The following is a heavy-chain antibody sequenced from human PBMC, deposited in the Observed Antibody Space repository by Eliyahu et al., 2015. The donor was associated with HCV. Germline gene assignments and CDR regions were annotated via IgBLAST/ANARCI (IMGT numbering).Heavy chain of an antibody. CDR3: ARVERLGESPYGMDV. CDR1: GFTXCSYA. V-gene: IGHV3-64*01. CDR2: ISSNGGST. Sequence: EVQLVESGGGLVQPGGSLSLSCAAXGFTXCSYAMHWVRQAPGKGLEYVSAISSNGGSTYYANSVKGRFTISRDNSKNTLYLQMGSLRAEDMAVYYCARVERLGESPYGMDVWGQGTTVTVSS. D-gene: IGHD3-10*01. J-gene: IGHJ6*02.